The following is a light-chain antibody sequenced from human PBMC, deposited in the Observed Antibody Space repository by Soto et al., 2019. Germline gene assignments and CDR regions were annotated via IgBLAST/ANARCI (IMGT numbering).Light chain of an antibody. CDR3: SSYTSSITLVVSGGVV. Sequence: QSVLTQPASVSGSPGQSITISCTGTSSDVGGYTYVSWYQQHPGKAPKLMIYDVSNRPSGVSNRFSGSKSGNTASLTISGLQPEDEADYYCSSYTSSITLVVSGGVVFGGGTKVTVL. CDR2: DVS. CDR1: SSDVGGYTY. J-gene: IGLJ2*01. V-gene: IGLV2-14*03.